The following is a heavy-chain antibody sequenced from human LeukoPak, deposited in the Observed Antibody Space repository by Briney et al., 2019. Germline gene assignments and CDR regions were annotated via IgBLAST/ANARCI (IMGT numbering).Heavy chain of an antibody. J-gene: IGHJ4*02. CDR2: INQSGST. CDR1: GGSFSGYY. D-gene: IGHD4/OR15-4a*01. V-gene: IGHV4-34*01. CDR3: ARGIGAKGFDY. Sequence: SETLSLTCAVYGGSFSGYYWSWIRQPPGKGLEWIGEINQSGSTNYNPSLKSRVTISVDTSKNQFSLKLSSVTAADTAVYYYARGIGAKGFDYWGQGTLVTVSS.